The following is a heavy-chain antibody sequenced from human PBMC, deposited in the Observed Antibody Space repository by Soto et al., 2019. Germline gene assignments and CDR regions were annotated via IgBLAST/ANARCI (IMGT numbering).Heavy chain of an antibody. J-gene: IGHJ4*02. V-gene: IGHV5-10-1*01. CDR3: TRHTGYDSSLDH. CDR1: GYTFTGHW. Sequence: XESLKISCQGSGYTFTGHWISWVRQMPGKGLEWMGRIDPSDSYTDYSPTVQGHVTMSADKSINTAYLQWSSLQASDTAVYYCTRHTGYDSSLDHWGQGTLVTVS. CDR2: IDPSDSYT. D-gene: IGHD5-12*01.